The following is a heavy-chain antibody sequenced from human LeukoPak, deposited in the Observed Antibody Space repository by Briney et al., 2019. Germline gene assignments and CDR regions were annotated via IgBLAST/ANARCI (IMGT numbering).Heavy chain of an antibody. Sequence: ASVTVSCKASGYTFTSYAMNWVRQAPGQGLEWMGWINTNTGNPTYAQGFTGRFVFSLDTSVSTAYLQISSLKAEDTAVYYCARAGVVIINNWFDPWGQGTLVTVSS. V-gene: IGHV7-4-1*02. CDR1: GYTFTSYA. CDR2: INTNTGNP. J-gene: IGHJ5*02. D-gene: IGHD3-3*01. CDR3: ARAGVVIINNWFDP.